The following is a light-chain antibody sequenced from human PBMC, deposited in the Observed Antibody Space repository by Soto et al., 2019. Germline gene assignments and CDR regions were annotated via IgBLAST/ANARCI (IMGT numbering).Light chain of an antibody. CDR3: QQSDSTLWT. Sequence: DIQMPQSPSSLSESVGDRVTITCRASQSISSYLNWYQQKPGKAPKLLIYAASSLQSGVPSRFSGSGSGTDFTLTISSLQPADFATYYCQQSDSTLWTFGQGTKVEIK. J-gene: IGKJ1*01. CDR2: AAS. V-gene: IGKV1-39*01. CDR1: QSISSY.